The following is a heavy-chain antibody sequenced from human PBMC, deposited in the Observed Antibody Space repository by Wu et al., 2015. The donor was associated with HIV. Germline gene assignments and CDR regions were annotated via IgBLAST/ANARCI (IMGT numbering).Heavy chain of an antibody. Sequence: QVQLVQSGAEVKKPGASVKVSCKASGYTFTSYYMHWVRQAPGQGLEWMGIINPSGGSTSYAQKFQGRVTMTRDTSTSTVYMELSSLRSEDTAVYYCARDVGLGSGSYYTFDYWGQGTLVTVSS. V-gene: IGHV1-46*01. CDR2: INPSGGST. D-gene: IGHD3-10*01. CDR3: ARDVGLGSGSYYTFDY. CDR1: GYTFTSYY. J-gene: IGHJ4*02.